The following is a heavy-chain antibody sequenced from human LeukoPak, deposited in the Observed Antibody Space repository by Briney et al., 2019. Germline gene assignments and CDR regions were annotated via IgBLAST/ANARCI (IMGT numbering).Heavy chain of an antibody. Sequence: GGSLRLSCATSGFTFSDHYMDWVRQAPRKGLEWVARIRNEANSYTTEYAASIKGRFSISRDDSRNSLYLQMNSLKNEDTAVYYCTRASITTTPYYFDYWGQGTLVTVSS. CDR2: IRNEANSYTT. CDR1: GFTFSDHY. CDR3: TRASITTTPYYFDY. V-gene: IGHV3-72*01. J-gene: IGHJ4*02. D-gene: IGHD3-22*01.